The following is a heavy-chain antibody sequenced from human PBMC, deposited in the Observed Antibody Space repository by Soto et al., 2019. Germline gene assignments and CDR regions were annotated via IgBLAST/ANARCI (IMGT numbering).Heavy chain of an antibody. CDR2: IWYDGSNK. D-gene: IGHD5-12*01. J-gene: IGHJ4*02. Sequence: QVQLVESEGGVVQPGRSLRLSCAASGFTFSSYGMHWVCQAPGKGLEWVAVIWYDGSNKYYADSVKGRFTISRDNSKNTLYLQMNSLRAEDTAVYYCAREGKDIVATIRPYYFDYWGQGTLVTVSS. V-gene: IGHV3-33*01. CDR1: GFTFSSYG. CDR3: AREGKDIVATIRPYYFDY.